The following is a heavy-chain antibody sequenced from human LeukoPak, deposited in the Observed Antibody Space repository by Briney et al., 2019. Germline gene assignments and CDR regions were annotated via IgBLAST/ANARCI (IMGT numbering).Heavy chain of an antibody. CDR1: GFTFSSYS. CDR3: ATQSPQGTGWYGMGY. D-gene: IGHD6-19*01. V-gene: IGHV3-21*01. CDR2: ISSSSSYI. Sequence: GGSLRLSCAASGFTFSSYSMNWVRQAPGKGLEWVSSISSSSSYIYYADSVKGRFTISRDNSENTLYLQMNSLRIEDTAVYYCATQSPQGTGWYGMGYWGQGTLVTVSS. J-gene: IGHJ4*02.